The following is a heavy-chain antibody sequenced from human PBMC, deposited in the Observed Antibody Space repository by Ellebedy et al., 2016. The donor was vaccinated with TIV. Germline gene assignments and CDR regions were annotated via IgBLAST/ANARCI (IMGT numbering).Heavy chain of an antibody. CDR3: ARATVGVVITPWGDFDY. V-gene: IGHV3-48*02. CDR1: GFTFSSYS. CDR2: ISSSSSTI. Sequence: GESLKISXAASGFTFSSYSMNWVRQAPGKGLEWVSYISSSSSTIYYADSVKGRFTISRDNAKNSLYLQMNSLRDEDTAVYYCARATVGVVITPWGDFDYWGQGTLVTVSS. D-gene: IGHD3-3*01. J-gene: IGHJ4*02.